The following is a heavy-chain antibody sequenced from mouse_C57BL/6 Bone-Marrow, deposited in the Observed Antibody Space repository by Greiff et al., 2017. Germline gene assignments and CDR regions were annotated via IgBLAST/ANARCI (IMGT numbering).Heavy chain of an antibody. Sequence: EVKLMESGGDLVKPGGSLKLSCAASGFTFSSYGMSWVRQTPDKRLEWVATISSGGSYTYYPDSVKGRFTISRDNAKNTLYLQMSSLKSEDTAMYYCASLYSNYGDYCAMDYWGQGTSVTVSS. J-gene: IGHJ4*01. D-gene: IGHD2-5*01. CDR2: ISSGGSYT. V-gene: IGHV5-6*01. CDR1: GFTFSSYG. CDR3: ASLYSNYGDYCAMDY.